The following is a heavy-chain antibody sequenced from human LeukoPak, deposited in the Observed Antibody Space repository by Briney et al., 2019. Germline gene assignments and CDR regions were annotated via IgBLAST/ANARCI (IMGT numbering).Heavy chain of an antibody. V-gene: IGHV3-49*04. CDR1: GFTFGDYA. Sequence: GGSLRLSCTASGFTFGDYAMSWVRQAPGKGLEWVGFIRSKAYGGTTEYAASVKGRFTISRDDSKSIAYLQMNSLKTEDTAVYYCTRVVSGSYFIPPDYWGQGTLATVSS. CDR3: TRVVSGSYFIPPDY. J-gene: IGHJ4*02. CDR2: IRSKAYGGTT. D-gene: IGHD1-26*01.